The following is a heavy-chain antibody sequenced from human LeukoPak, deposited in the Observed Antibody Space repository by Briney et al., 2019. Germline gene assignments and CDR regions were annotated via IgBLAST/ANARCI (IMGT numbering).Heavy chain of an antibody. CDR1: GYTFTNYD. V-gene: IGHV1-2*02. CDR2: INPNSGGT. D-gene: IGHD6-13*01. Sequence: ASVKVSCKASGYTFTNYDINWVRQAPGQGLEWMGWINPNSGGTNYAQKFQGRVTMTRDTSISTAYMELSRLRSEDTAVYYCARGSVSSSWYVGYYYYYMDVWGKGTTVTISS. J-gene: IGHJ6*03. CDR3: ARGSVSSSWYVGYYYYYMDV.